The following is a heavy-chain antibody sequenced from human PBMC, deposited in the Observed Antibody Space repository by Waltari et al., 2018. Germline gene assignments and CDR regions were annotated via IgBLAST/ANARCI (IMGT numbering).Heavy chain of an antibody. CDR3: ARVGLGDFWSGYYLFDY. V-gene: IGHV4-39*07. CDR1: GGSISSSSYY. Sequence: QLQLQESGPGLVKPSETLSLTCTVSGGSISSSSYYWGWIRQPPGKGLELIGCIYYSGSTYYNPSLKSRVTISVDTSKNQFSLKLSSVTAADTAVYYCARVGLGDFWSGYYLFDYWGQGTLVTVSS. CDR2: IYYSGST. J-gene: IGHJ4*02. D-gene: IGHD3-3*01.